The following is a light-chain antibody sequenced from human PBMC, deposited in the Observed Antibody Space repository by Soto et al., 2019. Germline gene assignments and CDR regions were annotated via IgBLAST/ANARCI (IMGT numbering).Light chain of an antibody. CDR2: AAS. CDR3: QQSYISPWT. CDR1: QTISNY. J-gene: IGKJ1*01. V-gene: IGKV1-39*01. Sequence: DIQVTQSPSSLSASVGGRVTITCRASQTISNYLNWYQQKPGKAPKLLISAASSLRSGVPSRFSGSGSGTDFILTISSLQPEDFATYYCQQSYISPWTFGQGTKVEV.